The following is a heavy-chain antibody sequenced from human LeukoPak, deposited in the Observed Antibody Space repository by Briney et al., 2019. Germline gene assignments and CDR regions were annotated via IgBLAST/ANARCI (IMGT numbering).Heavy chain of an antibody. CDR3: ARAGYSSGFDS. Sequence: PGGSLRLSCTASPFTFSGYWMHWVRQAPGKGLVWVSRINSDGYSITYAASVKGRFTISRDNAKNTLYLQMNSLIVEDTAVYFCARAGYSSGFDSWGQGTLVTVSS. CDR1: PFTFSGYW. D-gene: IGHD6-19*01. J-gene: IGHJ5*01. V-gene: IGHV3-74*03. CDR2: INSDGYSI.